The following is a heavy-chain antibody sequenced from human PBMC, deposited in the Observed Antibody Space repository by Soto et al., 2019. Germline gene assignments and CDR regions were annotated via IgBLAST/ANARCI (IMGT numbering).Heavy chain of an antibody. CDR3: ARSRYNRSPRVDC. Sequence: QITLKESGPTLVKPTQTLTLTCTFSGFSLSTRGVGVGWIRQPPGKALEWLALIYWYDDKRYSPSLTSRLTITKATSQNQVVLTMPNMAPVDPATYFWARSRYNRSPRVDCGGQGTLVTVSS. D-gene: IGHD1-20*01. CDR2: IYWYDDK. V-gene: IGHV2-5*01. J-gene: IGHJ4*02. CDR1: GFSLSTRGVG.